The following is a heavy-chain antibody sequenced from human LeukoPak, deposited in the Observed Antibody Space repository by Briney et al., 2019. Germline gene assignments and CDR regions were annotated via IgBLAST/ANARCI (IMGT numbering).Heavy chain of an antibody. CDR3: ARARRPNYWYFDL. J-gene: IGHJ2*01. Sequence: GSLRLSCAASGFTFSSYAMGWIRQPPGKGLEWIGYIYYSGSTNYNPSLKSRVTISVDTSKNQFSLKLSSVTAADTAVYYCARARRPNYWYFDLWGRGTLVTVSS. D-gene: IGHD1-14*01. CDR2: IYYSGST. CDR1: GFTFSSYA. V-gene: IGHV4-59*01.